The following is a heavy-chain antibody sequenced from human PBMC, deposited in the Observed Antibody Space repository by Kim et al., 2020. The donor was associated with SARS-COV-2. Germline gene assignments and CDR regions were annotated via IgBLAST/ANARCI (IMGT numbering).Heavy chain of an antibody. D-gene: IGHD3-22*01. CDR3: ARAPWDSSGYYPA. CDR2: INPNSGGT. J-gene: IGHJ4*02. CDR1: GYTFTGYY. V-gene: IGHV1-2*02. Sequence: ASVKVSCKASGYTFTGYYMHWVRQAPGQGLEWMGWINPNSGGTNYAQKFQGRVTMTRDTSISTAYMELSRLRSDDTAVYYCARAPWDSSGYYPAWGQGTLVTVSS.